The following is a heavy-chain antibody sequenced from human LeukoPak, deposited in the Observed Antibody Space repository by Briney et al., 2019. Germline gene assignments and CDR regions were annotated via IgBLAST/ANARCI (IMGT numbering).Heavy chain of an antibody. CDR3: ARESASSSWSKFDY. J-gene: IGHJ4*02. Sequence: PGGSLRLSCAASGFTFSSYAMHWVRQAPGKGLEWVAVISYDGSNKYYADSVKGRFTISRDNSKNTLYLQMNSLRAEDTAVYYCARESASSSWSKFDYWGQGTLVTVSS. CDR2: ISYDGSNK. CDR1: GFTFSSYA. V-gene: IGHV3-30*04. D-gene: IGHD6-13*01.